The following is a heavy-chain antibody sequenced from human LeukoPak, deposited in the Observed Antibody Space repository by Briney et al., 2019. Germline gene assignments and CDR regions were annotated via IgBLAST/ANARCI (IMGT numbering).Heavy chain of an antibody. J-gene: IGHJ4*02. Sequence: GASVKVSCKASGYTFTSSALNWVRQALGQGLEWMGWINTNTGNPTYAQGFTGRFVFSLDTSVSTAYLHISSLEAEDTAIYYCATDLKKGDSGCFDYWGQGTLVTVSS. CDR2: INTNTGNP. CDR3: ATDLKKGDSGCFDY. D-gene: IGHD6-19*01. V-gene: IGHV7-4-1*02. CDR1: GYTFTSSA.